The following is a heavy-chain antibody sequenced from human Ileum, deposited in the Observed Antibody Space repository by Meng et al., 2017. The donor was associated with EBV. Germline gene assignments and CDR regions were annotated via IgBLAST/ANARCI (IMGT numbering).Heavy chain of an antibody. J-gene: IGHJ4*02. CDR1: GGSISSYY. CDR3: ARGGWSLDY. D-gene: IGHD2-15*01. CDR2: IYYSGST. V-gene: IGHV4-59*08. Sequence: VQLHESGPGLVKPSEILSRTCTVSGGSISSYYWSWIRQPPGKGLEWIGYIYYSGSTNYHPSLKSRVTISVDTSKNQSSLKLSSVTAADTAVYYCARGGWSLDYWGQGTLVTVSS.